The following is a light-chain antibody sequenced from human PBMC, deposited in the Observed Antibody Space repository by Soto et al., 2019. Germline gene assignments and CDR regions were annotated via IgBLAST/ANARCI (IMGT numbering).Light chain of an antibody. Sequence: QSVLTQPASVSGSPGQSITISCTGTNSDVGGYNYVSWYQQHPGKAPKLIIYEVSDRPSGVSNRFSGSKSGNTASLTISGLQAEDEADYYCSSYTITSTYVFGTGTKLTVL. CDR1: NSDVGGYNY. CDR3: SSYTITSTYV. V-gene: IGLV2-14*01. J-gene: IGLJ1*01. CDR2: EVS.